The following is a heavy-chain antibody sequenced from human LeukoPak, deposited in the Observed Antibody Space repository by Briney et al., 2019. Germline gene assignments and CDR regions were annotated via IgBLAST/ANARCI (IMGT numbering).Heavy chain of an antibody. V-gene: IGHV3-7*04. CDR2: IKPDGSER. CDR1: GFTVSSYY. Sequence: GGSLRLSCAASGFTVSSYYMTWVRQAPGKGLECVANIKPDGSERHYVDSVKGRFTISRDNAKNSLYLQVNSLRVEDTAVYYCARGARGFDYWGQGTLVTVSS. CDR3: ARGARGFDY. D-gene: IGHD3-16*01. J-gene: IGHJ4*02.